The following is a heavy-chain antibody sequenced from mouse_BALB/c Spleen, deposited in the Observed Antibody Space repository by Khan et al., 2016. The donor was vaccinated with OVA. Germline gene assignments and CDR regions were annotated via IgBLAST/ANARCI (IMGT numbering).Heavy chain of an antibody. D-gene: IGHD2-14*01. Sequence: LKESGPGLVTPSQSPSITCTVSGFSLSRYNIHWVRQPPGKGLEWLGMIWGGGGTDYNSTLKSRLSISKDNSKSQVFLKLNSLQADDTAMYYCARAYYRYDGYYAMDYWGQGTSVTVSS. CDR2: IWGGGGT. CDR1: GFSLSRYN. J-gene: IGHJ4*01. CDR3: ARAYYRYDGYYAMDY. V-gene: IGHV2-6-4*01.